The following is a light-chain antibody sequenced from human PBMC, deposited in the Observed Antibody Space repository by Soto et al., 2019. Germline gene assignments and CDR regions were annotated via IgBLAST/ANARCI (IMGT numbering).Light chain of an antibody. V-gene: IGKV3-20*01. CDR1: QSITNSY. Sequence: EVVLTQSPGTVSLSPGERATLSCRASQSITNSYIAWYQQKPGQAPRLLIYAASSRATGIPDRFSGSGSGTDFTLSISRLEPEDFAVYYCQQYGSSVTWTFGQGTKVEIK. CDR3: QQYGSSVTWT. J-gene: IGKJ1*01. CDR2: AAS.